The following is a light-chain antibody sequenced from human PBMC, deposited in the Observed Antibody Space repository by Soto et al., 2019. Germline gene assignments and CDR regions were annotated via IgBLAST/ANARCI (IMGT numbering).Light chain of an antibody. CDR1: QDINIW. CDR3: QQYSSASHT. Sequence: DIQMTQSPSTLSASVGDRVTITCRASQDINIWLAWYQQKPGKAPKLLIYKASTLERGVPSRFIGSGSGTDFTLAISSLQPDDFATYYCQQYSSASHTFGQGTRLDIK. V-gene: IGKV1-5*03. J-gene: IGKJ2*01. CDR2: KAS.